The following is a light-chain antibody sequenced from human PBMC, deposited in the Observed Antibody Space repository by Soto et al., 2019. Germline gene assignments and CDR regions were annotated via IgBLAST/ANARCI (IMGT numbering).Light chain of an antibody. J-gene: IGLJ2*01. V-gene: IGLV6-57*04. CDR3: QSYDSSNHAV. CDR1: SGSIASNY. CDR2: EDN. Sequence: NFMLTQPHSVSESPGKTVTISCTRSSGSIASNYVQWYQQRPGSAPTTVIYEDNQRPSGVPDRFSGSIDSSSNSASLTISALKTEDEAVYYCQSYDSSNHAVFGGGTELTVL.